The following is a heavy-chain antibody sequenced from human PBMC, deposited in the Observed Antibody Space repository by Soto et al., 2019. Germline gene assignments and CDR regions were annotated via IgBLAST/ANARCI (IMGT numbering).Heavy chain of an antibody. CDR2: ISWDGGST. CDR1: GFTFDDYT. V-gene: IGHV3-43*01. D-gene: IGHD5-18*01. Sequence: GGSLRLSCAASGFTFDDYTMHWVRQAPGKGLEWVSLISWDGGSTYYADSVKGRFTISRDNSKNSLYLQMNSLRTEDTALYYCAKDGAYSYGPYYYYGMDVWGQVTTVTVSS. J-gene: IGHJ6*02. CDR3: AKDGAYSYGPYYYYGMDV.